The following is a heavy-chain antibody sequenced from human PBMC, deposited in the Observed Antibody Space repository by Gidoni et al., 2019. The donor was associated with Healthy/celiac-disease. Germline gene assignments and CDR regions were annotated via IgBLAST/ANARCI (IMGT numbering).Heavy chain of an antibody. V-gene: IGHV3-15*01. J-gene: IGHJ4*02. CDR2: IKSKTDGGTT. Sequence: EVQLVESGGGLVKPGGSLRLSCAASGFHFSNAWMSWVRQAPGKGLEWVGRIKSKTDGGTTDYAAPVKGRFTISRDDSKNTLYLQMNSLKTEDTAVYYCTTIVGATNRPFDYWGQGTLVTVSS. CDR3: TTIVGATNRPFDY. D-gene: IGHD1-26*01. CDR1: GFHFSNAW.